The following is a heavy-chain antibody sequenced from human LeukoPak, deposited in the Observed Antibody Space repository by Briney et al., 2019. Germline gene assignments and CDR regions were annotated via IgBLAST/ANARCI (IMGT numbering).Heavy chain of an antibody. CDR2: IYYSGST. CDR1: GGSISSSSYY. V-gene: IGHV4-39*07. Sequence: SETLSLTCTVSGGSISSSSYYWGWIRQPPGKGLEWIGSIYYSGSTNYNPSLKSRVTISVGTSKNQLSLKLSSVTAADTAVYYCARFSVAAAGTGWFDPWGQGTLVTVSA. CDR3: ARFSVAAAGTGWFDP. J-gene: IGHJ5*02. D-gene: IGHD6-13*01.